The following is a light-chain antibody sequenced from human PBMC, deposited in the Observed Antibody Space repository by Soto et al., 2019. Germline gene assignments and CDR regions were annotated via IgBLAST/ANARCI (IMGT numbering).Light chain of an antibody. CDR2: DDN. CDR3: GSWDSSLSAYV. CDR1: SSNIGGNS. J-gene: IGLJ1*01. Sequence: AVLTQPPSVSAAQGQKVTISCNGSSSNIGGNSVSWYQQLPGTAPKLLIYDDNKRPSGIPDRFSGSKSGTSATLGITGFQTGDEADYYCGSWDSSLSAYVFGTGTKVTVL. V-gene: IGLV1-51*01.